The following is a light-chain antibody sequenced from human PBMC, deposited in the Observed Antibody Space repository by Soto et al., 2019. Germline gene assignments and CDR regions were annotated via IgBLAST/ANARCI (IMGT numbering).Light chain of an antibody. CDR1: SNDVGSYNY. V-gene: IGLV2-14*01. CDR2: EVT. J-gene: IGLJ1*01. Sequence: QSALTQPASVSGSPGQSITISCTGTSNDVGSYNYVSWHQQHPGQAPRLMIYEVTYRASGVPDRFSASKSGNTASLTISGLQAGDEADYYCSSYRSSSTYVFGTGTKLTVL. CDR3: SSYRSSSTYV.